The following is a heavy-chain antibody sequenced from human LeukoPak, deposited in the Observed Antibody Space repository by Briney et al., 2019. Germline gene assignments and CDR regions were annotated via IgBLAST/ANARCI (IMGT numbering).Heavy chain of an antibody. Sequence: GGSLRLSCAASGFTFSSYWMSWVRQAPGKGLEWVSVIYSGGSTYYADSVKGRFTISRDNSKNTLYLQMNSLRAEDTAVYYCASAAIGYCSGGSCHGFDLWGRGTLVTVSS. CDR2: IYSGGST. CDR3: ASAAIGYCSGGSCHGFDL. D-gene: IGHD2-15*01. J-gene: IGHJ2*01. CDR1: GFTFSSYW. V-gene: IGHV3-66*02.